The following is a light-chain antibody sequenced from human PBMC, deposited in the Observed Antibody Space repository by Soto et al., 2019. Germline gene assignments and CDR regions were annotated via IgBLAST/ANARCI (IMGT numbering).Light chain of an antibody. V-gene: IGKV1-5*01. J-gene: IGKJ1*01. CDR3: QQYKTSWT. CDR1: QSIGRW. Sequence: DIQMTQSPSTLSASVGDRVTIPCRASQSIGRWLAWYQQKPGKAPHLLIYDGSSLDSGVPARFSGGGSGTEFTLTISSLQPDDFATYYCQQYKTSWTFGQGTKVDIK. CDR2: DGS.